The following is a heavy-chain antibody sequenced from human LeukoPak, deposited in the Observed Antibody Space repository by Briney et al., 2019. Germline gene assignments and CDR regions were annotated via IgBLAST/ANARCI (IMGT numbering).Heavy chain of an antibody. CDR3: ARLPMYCSSTSCYSY. CDR2: INPNSGGT. Sequence: ASVKVSCTASGYTFTGYYMHWVRQAPGQGLEWMGWINPNSGGTNCAQKFQGRVTMTRDTSISTAYMELSRLRSDDTAVYYCARLPMYCSSTSCYSYWGQGTLVTVSS. V-gene: IGHV1-2*02. CDR1: GYTFTGYY. D-gene: IGHD2-2*01. J-gene: IGHJ4*02.